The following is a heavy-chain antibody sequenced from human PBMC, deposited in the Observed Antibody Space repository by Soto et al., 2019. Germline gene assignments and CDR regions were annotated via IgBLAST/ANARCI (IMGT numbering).Heavy chain of an antibody. J-gene: IGHJ3*02. D-gene: IGHD3-16*01. V-gene: IGHV3-11*05. CDR3: ASVGAMVSIGGGETFDI. Sequence: QVQLVESGGGLVKPGGSLRLSCAASGINFSDYYMNWIRQAPGKGLEWISYITSTSGYTKYADSVKGRFTISRDNAKNSLYLQMDSRSAEDTAGSYGASVGAMVSIGGGETFDIWGPGTKVTVSS. CDR1: GINFSDYY. CDR2: ITSTSGYT.